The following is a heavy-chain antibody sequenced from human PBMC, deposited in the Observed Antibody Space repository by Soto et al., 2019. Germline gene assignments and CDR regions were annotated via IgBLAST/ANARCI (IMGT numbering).Heavy chain of an antibody. CDR2: IYYSGST. CDR1: GGSISSYY. Sequence: PSETLSLTCTVSGGSISSYYWSWIRQPPGKGLEWIGYIYYSGSTNYNPSLKSRVTISVDTSKNQFSLKLSSVTAADTAVYYCARGWDWDYGDLPGGYYYGMDVWGQGTTVTVSS. J-gene: IGHJ6*02. D-gene: IGHD4-17*01. CDR3: ARGWDWDYGDLPGGYYYGMDV. V-gene: IGHV4-59*01.